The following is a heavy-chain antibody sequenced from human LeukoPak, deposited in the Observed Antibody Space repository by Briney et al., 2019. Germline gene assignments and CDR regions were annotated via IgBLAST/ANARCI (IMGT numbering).Heavy chain of an antibody. J-gene: IGHJ4*02. CDR1: GFTFSRYG. Sequence: GGSLRLSCEASGFTFSRYGMSWVRQAPGKGLEWVSAIRGSGGSTYYADSVKGRFTISRDNSKNTLYLQMNSLRAEDTAVYYCAKGCWYRGVMPMGYWGQGTLVTVSS. V-gene: IGHV3-23*01. D-gene: IGHD3-16*01. CDR2: IRGSGGST. CDR3: AKGCWYRGVMPMGY.